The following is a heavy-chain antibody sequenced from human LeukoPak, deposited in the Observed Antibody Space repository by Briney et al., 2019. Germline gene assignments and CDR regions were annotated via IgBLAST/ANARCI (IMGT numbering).Heavy chain of an antibody. V-gene: IGHV3-74*01. CDR1: AVPFTASW. D-gene: IGHD4-11*01. Sequence: GGSLRLSCAASAVPFTASWMHWVRQAPGKGLAWVSHISSDGSVIVYADSVKGRFTISRDNAKNTLYLQMNSLRVDDTAVYYCAIDRHYTTNIWGQGTTVTVSS. J-gene: IGHJ6*02. CDR2: ISSDGSVI. CDR3: AIDRHYTTNI.